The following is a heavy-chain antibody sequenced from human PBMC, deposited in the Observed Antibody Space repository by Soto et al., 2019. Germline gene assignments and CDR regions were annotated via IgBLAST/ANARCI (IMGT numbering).Heavy chain of an antibody. V-gene: IGHV4-34*01. CDR3: ARGSTFGGALDY. J-gene: IGHJ4*02. CDR1: GGSFSGFY. D-gene: IGHD3-16*01. Sequence: SETLSLTCGVYGGSFSGFYWTWIRQPPGRGLEWIGEINHSGSTNYNPSLKSRVTISVDTSKNQFSLKLSSVTAADTAVYYCARGSTFGGALDYWGQGTLVTVSS. CDR2: INHSGST.